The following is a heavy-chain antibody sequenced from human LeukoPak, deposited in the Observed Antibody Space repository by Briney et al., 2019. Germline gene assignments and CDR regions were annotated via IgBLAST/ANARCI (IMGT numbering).Heavy chain of an antibody. Sequence: GGSLRLSCAASGFTVSTKYMNWVRQAPGKGLGWVSILYSGSDTYYANSVKGRFTISRDSSKNILFLQMNDLRAEDTAVYYCARVGDHFHWYLDLWGRGTLVTVSS. CDR2: LYSGSDT. J-gene: IGHJ2*01. V-gene: IGHV3-53*01. CDR1: GFTVSTKY. CDR3: ARVGDHFHWYLDL. D-gene: IGHD3-10*01.